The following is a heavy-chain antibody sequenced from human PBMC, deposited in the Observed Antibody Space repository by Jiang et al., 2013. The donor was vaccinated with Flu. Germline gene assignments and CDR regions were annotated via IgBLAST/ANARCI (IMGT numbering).Heavy chain of an antibody. J-gene: IGHJ4*02. Sequence: LLKPSETLSLTCTVSGGSISSSSYYWGWIRQPPGKGLEWIGSIYYSGSTYYNPSLKSRVTISVDTSKNQFSLKLSSVTAADTAVYYCAREPSDVVVIAIRRGFDYWGQGTLVTVSS. CDR2: IYYSGST. CDR3: AREPSDVVVIAIRRGFDY. V-gene: IGHV4-39*07. CDR1: GGSISSSSYY. D-gene: IGHD2-21*01.